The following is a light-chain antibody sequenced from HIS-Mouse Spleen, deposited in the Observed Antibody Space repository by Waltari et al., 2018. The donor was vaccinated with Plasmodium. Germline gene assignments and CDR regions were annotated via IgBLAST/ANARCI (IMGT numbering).Light chain of an antibody. Sequence: DIQMTQSPSSLSASVGDRVTITCRASQSISNSLNWYQQKPGKAPKFLIYAASTLQSGVPSRFSGSGAGTDFTLTISSLQPEDFATYYCQQSYSTWTFGQGTKVEIK. CDR2: AAS. CDR1: QSISNS. V-gene: IGKV1-39*01. CDR3: QQSYSTWT. J-gene: IGKJ1*01.